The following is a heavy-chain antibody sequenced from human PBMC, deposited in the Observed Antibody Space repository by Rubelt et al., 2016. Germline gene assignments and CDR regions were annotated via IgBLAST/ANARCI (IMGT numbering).Heavy chain of an antibody. Sequence: SSYAISWVRQAPGQGLEWMGGIIPILGIAHYAQKFQGRVTITADKSTSTAYMELSSLRSEDTAVYYCARGKAIFGVVIDPTYYYYYGMDVWGQGTTVTVSS. V-gene: IGHV1-69*10. CDR1: SSYA. D-gene: IGHD3-3*01. J-gene: IGHJ6*02. CDR3: ARGKAIFGVVIDPTYYYYYGMDV. CDR2: IIPILGIA.